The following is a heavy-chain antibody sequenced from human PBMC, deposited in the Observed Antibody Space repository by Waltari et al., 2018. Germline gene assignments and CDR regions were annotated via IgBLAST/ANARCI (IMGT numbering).Heavy chain of an antibody. D-gene: IGHD3-22*01. CDR2: ISWNSGSI. CDR1: GFTFDDYA. CDR3: AKDGAYSSGYYPFDY. J-gene: IGHJ4*02. Sequence: EVQLVESGGGLVQPGRSLSLSCAASGFTFDDYAMHWGRQAPGKGLEWVSGISWNSGSIGYADSVKGRFTISRDNAKNSLYLQMNSLRAEDTALYYCAKDGAYSSGYYPFDYWGQGTLVTVSS. V-gene: IGHV3-9*01.